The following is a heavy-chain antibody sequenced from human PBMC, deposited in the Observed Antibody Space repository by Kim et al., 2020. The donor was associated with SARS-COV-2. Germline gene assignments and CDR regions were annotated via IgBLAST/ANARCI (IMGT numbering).Heavy chain of an antibody. CDR3: ARDGYSNLLGAFDI. V-gene: IGHV4-59*13. Sequence: SETLSLTCTVSGGSISSYYWSWIRQPPGKGLEWIGYIYYSGSTNYNPSLKSRVTISVDTSKNQFSLKLSSVTAADTAVYYCARDGYSNLLGAFDIWGQGTMVTVSS. J-gene: IGHJ3*02. CDR2: IYYSGST. D-gene: IGHD4-4*01. CDR1: GGSISSYY.